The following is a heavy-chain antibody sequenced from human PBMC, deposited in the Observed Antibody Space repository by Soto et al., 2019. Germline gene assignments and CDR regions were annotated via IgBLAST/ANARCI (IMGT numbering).Heavy chain of an antibody. V-gene: IGHV3-9*01. CDR1: GFTFDDYA. CDR2: ISWNSGSI. J-gene: IGHJ6*03. D-gene: IGHD3-10*01. Sequence: PGGSLRLSCAASGFTFDDYAMHWVRQAPGKGLEWVSGISWNSGSIGYADSVKGRFTISRDNAKNSLYLQMNSLRAEDTALYYCAKVGIYGAYYYYMDVWGKGTTVTVSS. CDR3: AKVGIYGAYYYYMDV.